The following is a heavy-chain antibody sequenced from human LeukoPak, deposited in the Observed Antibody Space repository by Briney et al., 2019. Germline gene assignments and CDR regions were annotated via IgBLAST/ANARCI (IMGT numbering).Heavy chain of an antibody. CDR2: IDPSDSHT. J-gene: IGHJ4*02. CDR3: AATYYDILTGRRKDYYFDY. CDR1: GYSFTSYW. Sequence: GESLRISCKGSGYSFTSYWISWVRQMPGKGLEWMGRIDPSDSHTNYSPSFQGHVTISADKSISTAYLQWSSLKASDTAMYYCAATYYDILTGRRKDYYFDYWGQGTLVTVSS. D-gene: IGHD3-9*01. V-gene: IGHV5-10-1*01.